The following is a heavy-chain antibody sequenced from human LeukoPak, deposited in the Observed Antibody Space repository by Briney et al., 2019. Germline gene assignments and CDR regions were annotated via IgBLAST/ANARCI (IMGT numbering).Heavy chain of an antibody. D-gene: IGHD4-23*01. J-gene: IGHJ4*01. CDR1: GFAFDDFA. CDR3: ARGGRWVPEVPITYYFDS. V-gene: IGHV3-49*04. Sequence: GGSLRLSCTTSGFAFDDFAMSWVRQPAGKGLEWVGFIRRRAYGGAAEYAASVKGRFIISRDDSKGIAYLQMNSLKTEDTAVYYCARGGRWVPEVPITYYFDSWGHGSPVTVSS. CDR2: IRRRAYGGAA.